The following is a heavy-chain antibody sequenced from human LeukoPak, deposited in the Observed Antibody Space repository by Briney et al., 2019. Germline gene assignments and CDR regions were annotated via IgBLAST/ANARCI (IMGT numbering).Heavy chain of an antibody. CDR3: ARDLARDAFDI. Sequence: GGLKRLSCAASGFNFTNYNMNWGRQAPGKGLEWVSSIHSNSGSIYYADSLKCRFTISRDNAKNSLYLQINSLRAEDTAVYYCARDLARDAFDIWGQGTMVTVSS. V-gene: IGHV3-21*01. J-gene: IGHJ3*02. CDR2: IHSNSGSI. CDR1: GFNFTNYN.